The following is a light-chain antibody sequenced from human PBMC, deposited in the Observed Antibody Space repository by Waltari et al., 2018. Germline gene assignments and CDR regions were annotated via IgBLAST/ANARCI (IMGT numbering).Light chain of an antibody. CDR1: SLRNDY. Sequence: SSELTQDPAVSVALGQTVRITCQGDSLRNDYASWYQQKPGQAPVLVIYGKNNRPSGIPDRFSGSSSGNTASLTITGAQAEDEADYYCNSRDSSGNNWVFGGGTKLTVL. V-gene: IGLV3-19*01. CDR3: NSRDSSGNNWV. J-gene: IGLJ3*02. CDR2: GKN.